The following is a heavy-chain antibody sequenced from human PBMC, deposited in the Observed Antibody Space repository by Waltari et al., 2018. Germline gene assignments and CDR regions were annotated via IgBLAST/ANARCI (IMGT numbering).Heavy chain of an antibody. CDR2: IYTSGST. CDR1: GGSISSGSYY. CDR3: ARAGRSSSWYPILDY. V-gene: IGHV4-61*02. J-gene: IGHJ4*02. D-gene: IGHD6-13*01. Sequence: QVQLQESGPGLVKPSQTLSLTCTVSGGSISSGSYYWSWIRQPAGKGLEWIGRIYTSGSTNYNPSLKSRVTISVDTSKNQFSLKLSSVTAADTAVYYCARAGRSSSWYPILDYWCQGTLVTVSS.